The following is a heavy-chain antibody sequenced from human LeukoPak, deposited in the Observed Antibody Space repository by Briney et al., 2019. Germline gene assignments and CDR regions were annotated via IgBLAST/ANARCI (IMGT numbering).Heavy chain of an antibody. D-gene: IGHD3-22*01. Sequence: SETLSLTCTVSGGSISSGGYYWSWIRQHPGKGLEWIGYIYYSGSTYYNPSLKSRVTISVDTSKNQFSLKLSSVTAAGTAVYYCARKSRDYYYDSSGNFDYWGQGTLVTVSS. V-gene: IGHV4-31*03. CDR1: GGSISSGGYY. CDR3: ARKSRDYYYDSSGNFDY. J-gene: IGHJ4*02. CDR2: IYYSGST.